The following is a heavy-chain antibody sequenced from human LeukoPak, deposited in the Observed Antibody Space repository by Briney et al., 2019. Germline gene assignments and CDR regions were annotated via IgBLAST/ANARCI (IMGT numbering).Heavy chain of an antibody. CDR2: IYYSGST. J-gene: IGHJ5*02. Sequence: SETLSLTCTVSGGSISSGGYYWSWIRRHPGKGLEWIGYIYYSGSTYYNPSLKSRVTISVDTSKNQFSLKLSSVTAADTAVYYCARGSYSSSWYEGARWFDPWGQGTLVTVSS. V-gene: IGHV4-31*03. CDR1: GGSISSGGYY. D-gene: IGHD6-13*01. CDR3: ARGSYSSSWYEGARWFDP.